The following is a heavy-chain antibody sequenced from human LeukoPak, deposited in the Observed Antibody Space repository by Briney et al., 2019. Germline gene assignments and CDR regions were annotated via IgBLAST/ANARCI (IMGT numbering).Heavy chain of an antibody. CDR3: AKVVGVDYYGSGNRVDLDY. J-gene: IGHJ4*02. CDR2: ISGSGSSI. Sequence: GGSLRLSCAASGFTFSAYAMSWVRQAPGKGLEWVSAISGSGSSIYYADSVRGRFTISRDNSKNTLYLQMNSLRAEDTAVYYCAKVVGVDYYGSGNRVDLDYWGQGTLVTVSP. V-gene: IGHV3-23*01. D-gene: IGHD3-10*01. CDR1: GFTFSAYA.